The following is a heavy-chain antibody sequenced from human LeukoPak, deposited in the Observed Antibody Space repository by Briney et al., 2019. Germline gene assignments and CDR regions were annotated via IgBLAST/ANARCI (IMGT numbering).Heavy chain of an antibody. D-gene: IGHD6-13*01. CDR1: GFTFDDYA. CDR3: ARGPYSRVTEYFQH. J-gene: IGHJ1*01. Sequence: PGGSLRLSCAASGFTFDDYAMHWVRQAPGKGLEWVSLISWDGGSTYYADSVKGRFTISRDNSKNTLYLQMNSLRAEDTAVYYCARGPYSRVTEYFQHWGQGTLVTVSS. CDR2: ISWDGGST. V-gene: IGHV3-43D*03.